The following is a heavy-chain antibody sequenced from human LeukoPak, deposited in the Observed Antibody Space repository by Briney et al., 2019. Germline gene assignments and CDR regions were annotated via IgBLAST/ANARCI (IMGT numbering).Heavy chain of an antibody. Sequence: PSETLSLTCTVSGGSISSYYWSWIRQPPGKGLEWIGYIYYGGSTNYNPSLKSRVTISVDTSKNQFSLKLSSVTAADTAVYYCARQVEQWLVRYWGQGTLVTVSS. CDR3: ARQVEQWLVRY. CDR1: GGSISSYY. CDR2: IYYGGST. J-gene: IGHJ4*02. D-gene: IGHD6-19*01. V-gene: IGHV4-59*01.